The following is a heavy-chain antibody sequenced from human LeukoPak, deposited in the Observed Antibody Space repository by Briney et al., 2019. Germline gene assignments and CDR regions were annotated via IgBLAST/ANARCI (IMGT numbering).Heavy chain of an antibody. Sequence: PGGSLRLSCAGSGFTFSTYSMNWVRQAPGKGLEWVSSINNVASHIYYAGSVRGRFTISRDNAKNSVYLQMNSLRAEDTAVYYCTRDATYYLRYGYFDYWGQGTLVTVSS. CDR3: TRDATYYLRYGYFDY. J-gene: IGHJ4*02. CDR1: GFTFSTYS. CDR2: INNVASHI. V-gene: IGHV3-21*01. D-gene: IGHD2/OR15-2a*01.